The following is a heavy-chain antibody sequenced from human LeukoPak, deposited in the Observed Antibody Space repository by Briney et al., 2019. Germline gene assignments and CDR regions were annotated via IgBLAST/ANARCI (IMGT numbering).Heavy chain of an antibody. V-gene: IGHV1-18*01. D-gene: IGHD4-23*01. J-gene: IGHJ5*02. Sequence: VASVKVSCKASGYTFTSYGISWVRQAPGQGLEWMGWISAYNGNTNYAQKLQGRVTMTTDTSTSTAYMELRSLRSDDTAVYYCARDPTVVTVSEGFDPWGQGTLVTVSS. CDR3: ARDPTVVTVSEGFDP. CDR1: GYTFTSYG. CDR2: ISAYNGNT.